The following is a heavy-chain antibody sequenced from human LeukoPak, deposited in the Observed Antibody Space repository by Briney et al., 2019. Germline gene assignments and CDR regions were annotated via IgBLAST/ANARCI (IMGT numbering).Heavy chain of an antibody. CDR1: RGSINNQY. D-gene: IGHD3-16*01. CDR2: MYTNGES. J-gene: IGHJ4*02. CDR3: ARGYYGGAVDS. Sequence: SETLSLTCTVSRGSINNQYWSWIRQPAGKGLEWIGRMYTNGESDYNPSLKSRVAMSVDTSKSQFSLKLNYMTAADTTLYYCARGYYGGAVDSWGQGILVIVSS. V-gene: IGHV4-4*07.